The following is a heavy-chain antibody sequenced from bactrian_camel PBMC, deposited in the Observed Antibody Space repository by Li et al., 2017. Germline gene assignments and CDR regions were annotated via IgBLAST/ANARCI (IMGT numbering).Heavy chain of an antibody. D-gene: IGHD2*01. V-gene: IGHV3S40*01. CDR3: VRDRLIEYCSGGSCHATLEFAY. J-gene: IGHJ4*01. CDR2: INLSSNS. Sequence: VQLVESGGGLVQPGGSLRLSCAASGFTFSEYAMNWVRQAPGKGLEWVSSINLSSNSYTADSMKGRFAISRDNAEGTVTLQMSSLKSEDTAIYYCVRDRLIEYCSGGSCHATLEFAYRGQGTQVTVS. CDR1: GFTFSEYA.